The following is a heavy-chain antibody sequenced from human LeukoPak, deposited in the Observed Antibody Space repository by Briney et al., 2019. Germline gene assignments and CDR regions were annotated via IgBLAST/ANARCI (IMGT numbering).Heavy chain of an antibody. Sequence: NPSETLSLTCTVSGGSISRYYWSWIRQPPGKGLEWIGYIYYTGSTNYNPSLKSRVTISVDTSKNQFSLKLSSVTAADTAVYYCARHMDSSGYYYGMDVRGQGTTVTVSS. D-gene: IGHD6-6*01. CDR2: IYYTGST. J-gene: IGHJ6*02. CDR1: GGSISRYY. CDR3: ARHMDSSGYYYGMDV. V-gene: IGHV4-59*08.